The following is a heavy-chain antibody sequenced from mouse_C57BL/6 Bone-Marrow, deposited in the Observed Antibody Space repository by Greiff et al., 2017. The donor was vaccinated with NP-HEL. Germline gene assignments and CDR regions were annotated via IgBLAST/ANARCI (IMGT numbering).Heavy chain of an antibody. V-gene: IGHV3-6*01. Sequence: EVNLQESGPGLVKPSQSLSLTCSVTGYSITSGYYWNWIRQFPGNKLEWMGYISYDGSNNYNPSLKNRISITRDTSKNQFFLKLNSVTTEDTATYYCARSNYYGSSGAWFAYWGQGTLVTVSA. CDR2: ISYDGSN. J-gene: IGHJ3*01. CDR1: GYSITSGYY. CDR3: ARSNYYGSSGAWFAY. D-gene: IGHD1-1*01.